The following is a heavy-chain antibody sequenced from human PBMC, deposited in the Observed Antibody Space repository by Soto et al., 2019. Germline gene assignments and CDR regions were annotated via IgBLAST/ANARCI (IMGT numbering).Heavy chain of an antibody. CDR2: INLSEGAT. D-gene: IGHD1-20*01. CDR1: GYTFTNYH. V-gene: IGHV1-46*04. Sequence: QVQLVQSGAEVKKPGASVKVSCKASGYTFTNYHMHWVRQAPGLGLEWIGTINLSEGATGYTERLQGRVTMTRDTSTSTGHMELSGRRSEDTAVYYYARELTGTAYFDVWVRGTVVTVSS. CDR3: ARELTGTAYFDV. J-gene: IGHJ2*01.